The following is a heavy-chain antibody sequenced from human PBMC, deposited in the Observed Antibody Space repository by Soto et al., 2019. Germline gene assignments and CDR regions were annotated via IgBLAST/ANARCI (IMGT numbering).Heavy chain of an antibody. CDR1: GGTFSSYA. J-gene: IGHJ6*02. Sequence: QVQLVQSGAEVKKPGSSVKVSCKASGGTFSSYAISWVRQAPGQGLEWMGGIIPIFGTANYAQKFQGRVTITADKSPSTAYMELSSLRSEDTAVYYCGREYSYGYGMDVWGQGTTVTVSS. CDR3: GREYSYGYGMDV. CDR2: IIPIFGTA. V-gene: IGHV1-69*06. D-gene: IGHD5-18*01.